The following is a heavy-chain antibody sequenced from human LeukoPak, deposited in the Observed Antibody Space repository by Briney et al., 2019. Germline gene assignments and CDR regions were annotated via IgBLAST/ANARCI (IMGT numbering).Heavy chain of an antibody. CDR3: ARGGTDFDY. V-gene: IGHV4-59*08. D-gene: IGHD2-15*01. Sequence: SETLSLTCTVSGGSISSYYWSWIRQAPGRGLEWIGHIYYSGATNYNPSLESRVTISVGTSKNQFSLKLTSVTATDTALYYCARGGTDFDYWGQGTLVTVSS. J-gene: IGHJ4*02. CDR2: IYYSGAT. CDR1: GGSISSYY.